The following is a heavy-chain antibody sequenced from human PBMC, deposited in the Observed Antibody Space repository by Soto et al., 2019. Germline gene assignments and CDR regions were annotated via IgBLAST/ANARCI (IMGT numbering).Heavy chain of an antibody. CDR1: RFTFPSSW. J-gene: IGHJ5*02. Sequence: EVQLVESGGGLVQPGGSLRLSCAVSRFTFPSSWMSWVRQAPGKGLESVANIKQGGSEAYYLDSVKGRCTISRDKAWTSLYLQMNGLSAVDPGVYYGAGIQNDWFDPWRQGNLVTVAS. CDR3: AGIQNDWFDP. D-gene: IGHD1-20*01. CDR2: IKQGGSEA. V-gene: IGHV3-7*01.